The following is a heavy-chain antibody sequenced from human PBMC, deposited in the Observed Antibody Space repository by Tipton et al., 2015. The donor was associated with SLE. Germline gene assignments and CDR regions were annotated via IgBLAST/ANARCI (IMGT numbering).Heavy chain of an antibody. V-gene: IGHV1-18*01. CDR1: GYTFTSYG. CDR3: ARAQGPRYFDWVKTFDI. CDR2: ISAYNGNT. Sequence: QLVQSGAEVKKPGASVKVSCKASGYTFTSYGISWVRQAPGQGLEWMGWISAYNGNTNYAQKLQGRVTMITDTSTSTAYTELRSLRSDDTAVYYCARAQGPRYFDWVKTFDICGQGTMVTVSS. J-gene: IGHJ3*02. D-gene: IGHD3-9*01.